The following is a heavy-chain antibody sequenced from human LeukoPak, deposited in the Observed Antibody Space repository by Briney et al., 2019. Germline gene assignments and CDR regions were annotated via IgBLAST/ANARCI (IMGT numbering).Heavy chain of an antibody. CDR3: ARGGGLDV. J-gene: IGHJ6*02. Sequence: GGSLRLSCAASGFTFSSYWMNWARQAPGKGLEWVASINHNGNVNYYVDSVKGRLTISRDNAKNSLYLQMSNLRAEDTAVYFCARGGGLDVWGQGATVTVSS. V-gene: IGHV3-7*03. CDR1: GFTFSSYW. CDR2: INHNGNVN. D-gene: IGHD3-16*01.